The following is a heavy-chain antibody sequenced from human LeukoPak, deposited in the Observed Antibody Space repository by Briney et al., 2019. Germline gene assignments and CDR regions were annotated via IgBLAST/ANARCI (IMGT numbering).Heavy chain of an antibody. CDR1: GFTFSSYG. J-gene: IGHJ4*02. CDR2: ISYDGSNK. V-gene: IGHV3-30*03. D-gene: IGHD3-10*01. Sequence: GGPLRLSCAASGFTFSSYGMHWVRQAPGKGLEWVAVISYDGSNKYYGDSVKGRFTISRDNSKNTLSLQMNSLRPEDTAVYYCARESYYGSGSYSRFDYWGQGTLVTVSS. CDR3: ARESYYGSGSYSRFDY.